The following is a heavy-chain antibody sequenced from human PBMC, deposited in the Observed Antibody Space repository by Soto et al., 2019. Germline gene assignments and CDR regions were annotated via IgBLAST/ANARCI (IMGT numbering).Heavy chain of an antibody. J-gene: IGHJ4*02. CDR3: AAGGGLPRYY. V-gene: IGHV4-30-2*01. CDR1: GGSISSGGYS. CDR2: IYQSGST. D-gene: IGHD5-12*01. Sequence: QLQLQESGSGLVKPSQTLSLTCAVSGGSISSGGYSWSWIRQPPGKCLEWIGYIYQSGSTYYNPYLKSRVTISVDRSKNQFSLKLSSVTAADMAVYYCAAGGGLPRYYWGQGTLVTVSS.